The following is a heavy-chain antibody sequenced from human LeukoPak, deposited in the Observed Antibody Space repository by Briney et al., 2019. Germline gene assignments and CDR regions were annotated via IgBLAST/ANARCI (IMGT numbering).Heavy chain of an antibody. CDR3: ARQALGFGEGNTFDY. CDR2: IYYSGST. Sequence: SETLSLTCTVSGGSIGSYYWSWIRQPPGKGLEWIGYIYYSGSTNYNPSLKSRVTISVDTSKNQFSLKLSSVTAADTAVYYCARQALGFGEGNTFDYWGQGTLVTVSS. V-gene: IGHV4-59*08. CDR1: GGSIGSYY. D-gene: IGHD3-10*01. J-gene: IGHJ4*02.